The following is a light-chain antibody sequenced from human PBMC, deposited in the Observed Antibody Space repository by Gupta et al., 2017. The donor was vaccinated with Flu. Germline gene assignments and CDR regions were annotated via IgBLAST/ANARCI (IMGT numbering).Light chain of an antibody. CDR3: HSDDSRV. Sequence: GKTVTISCTRSSGSIASNYVHWYQQRPGSSPTTVIYQDDQRPSGVPDRFSGSIDSSSNSASLTSSDLKTEDEADYYCHSDDSRVFGGGTKLTVL. J-gene: IGLJ2*01. CDR1: SGSIASNY. V-gene: IGLV6-57*01. CDR2: QDD.